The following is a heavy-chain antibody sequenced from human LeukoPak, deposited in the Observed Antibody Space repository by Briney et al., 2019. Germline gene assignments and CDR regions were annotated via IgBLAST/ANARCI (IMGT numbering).Heavy chain of an antibody. CDR1: GYTFTSYG. CDR2: ISAYNGNT. CDR3: ASGKAVVRGVITTTFDY. Sequence: ASVKVSCKASGYTFTSYGISWVRQAPGQGLEWMGWISAYNGNTNYAQKLQGRVTMTTDTSTSTAYMELRSLRSDDTAVYYCASGKAVVRGVITTTFDYWGQGTLVTVSS. D-gene: IGHD3-10*01. V-gene: IGHV1-18*01. J-gene: IGHJ4*02.